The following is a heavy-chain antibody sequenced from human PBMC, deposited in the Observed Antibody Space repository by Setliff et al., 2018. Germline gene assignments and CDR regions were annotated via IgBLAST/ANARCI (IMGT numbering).Heavy chain of an antibody. Sequence: PSETLSLTCTVSGGSISSSNYYWGWIRQPPGKGLEWIGSINYRGNTHDNPSPRSRVTMSVDTSKSHFSLRLSSLTAADTAVYYCARMAVRVASRPSRPLEYYYYMDFWGKGATGTVS. CDR2: INYRGNT. D-gene: IGHD6-6*01. J-gene: IGHJ6*03. V-gene: IGHV4-39*02. CDR3: ARMAVRVASRPSRPLEYYYYMDF. CDR1: GGSISSSNYY.